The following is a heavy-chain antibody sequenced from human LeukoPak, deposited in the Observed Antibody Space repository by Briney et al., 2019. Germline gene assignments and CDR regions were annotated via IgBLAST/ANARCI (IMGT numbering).Heavy chain of an antibody. CDR1: GGSFSGYY. J-gene: IGHJ4*02. D-gene: IGHD4-17*01. CDR3: ASPIGDPEDY. Sequence: PSETLSLTCAVYGGSFSGYYWSWIRQPPGKGLEWIGEINHSGSTNYNPSLKSRVTISVDTSKNQFSLKLSSVTAADTAVYYCASPIGDPEDYWGQGTLVTVSS. CDR2: INHSGST. V-gene: IGHV4-34*01.